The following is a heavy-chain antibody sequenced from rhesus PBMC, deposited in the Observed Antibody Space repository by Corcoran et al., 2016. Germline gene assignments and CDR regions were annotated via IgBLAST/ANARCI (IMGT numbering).Heavy chain of an antibody. CDR2: ISSASSDR. Sequence: EVQLVESGGGLVQPGGSLRLSCAASGFPFSSSGMRWVRQAPGKGLEWVSSISSASSDRYYADSVKGRFTISRDNAKNSLSLQMNSLRAEDTAVYYCTREAGIAAAGSFDYWGQGVLVTVSA. J-gene: IGHJ4*01. V-gene: IGHV3S16*01. D-gene: IGHD6-25*01. CDR3: TREAGIAAAGSFDY. CDR1: GFPFSSSG.